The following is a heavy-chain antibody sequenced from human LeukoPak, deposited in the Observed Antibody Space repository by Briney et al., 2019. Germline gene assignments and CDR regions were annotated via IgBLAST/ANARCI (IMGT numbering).Heavy chain of an antibody. D-gene: IGHD2-2*01. V-gene: IGHV3-7*01. CDR1: GFTFSSYW. Sequence: GGSLRLSCAASGFTFSSYWMSWVRQAPGKGLEGVANIKQDGSEKYYVDSVKGRFTISRDNAKNSLYLQMNSLRAEDTAVYYCARDDCSSISCYHNWFDPWGQGTLVTVSA. J-gene: IGHJ5*02. CDR3: ARDDCSSISCYHNWFDP. CDR2: IKQDGSEK.